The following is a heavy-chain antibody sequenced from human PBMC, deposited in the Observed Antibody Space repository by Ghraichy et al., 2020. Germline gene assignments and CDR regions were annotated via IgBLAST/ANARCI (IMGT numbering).Heavy chain of an antibody. J-gene: IGHJ5*02. CDR3: ARATRRDRNVQPPWFDP. V-gene: IGHV3-74*01. D-gene: IGHD1-14*01. Sequence: GGSLRLSCAASGFTFSSYWMHWVRQIPGKGLVWVSRINSDGSSTNYADSVKGRFTISRDNAKNTLYLQMKSLRAEDSAVYFCARATRRDRNVQPPWFDPRGQGTLVTVSS. CDR2: INSDGSST. CDR1: GFTFSSYW.